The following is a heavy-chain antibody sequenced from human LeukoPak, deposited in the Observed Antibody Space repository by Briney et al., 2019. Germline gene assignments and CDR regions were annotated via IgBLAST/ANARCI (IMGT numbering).Heavy chain of an antibody. CDR1: RGTFSSYG. J-gene: IGHJ4*02. CDR3: ARGELGDSSGFSFFDY. CDR2: VIAIFGRV. Sequence: SVKVSCKASRGTFSSYGISWVRQAPGQGLEWMGGVIAIFGRVKYGQKFQGRATITTDESTSTAYMELSSLTSEDTGVYYCARGELGDSSGFSFFDYWGQGILVTVSS. D-gene: IGHD3-22*01. V-gene: IGHV1-69*05.